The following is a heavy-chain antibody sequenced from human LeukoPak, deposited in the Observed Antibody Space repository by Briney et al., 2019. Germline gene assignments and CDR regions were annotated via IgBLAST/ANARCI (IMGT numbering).Heavy chain of an antibody. J-gene: IGHJ6*02. Sequence: ASVKVSCKASGNTFTSDYIHWVRQAPGQGLEWMGVISPSGDRTTYAQKFQGRVTLIRDTSTSTVNMELSSLRSEDTAIYYCARPGRVPLGILSGIHPSRGEKFSYHAMDVWGQGTTVTVSS. D-gene: IGHD1-26*01. CDR2: ISPSGDRT. V-gene: IGHV1-46*01. CDR1: GNTFTSDY. CDR3: ARPGRVPLGILSGIHPSRGEKFSYHAMDV.